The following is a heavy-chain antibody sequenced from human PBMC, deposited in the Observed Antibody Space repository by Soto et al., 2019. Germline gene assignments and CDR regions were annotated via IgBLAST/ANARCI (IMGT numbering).Heavy chain of an antibody. D-gene: IGHD1-1*01. CDR3: ARGPSGNKVDH. J-gene: IGHJ4*02. CDR1: GGSISSDYYC. V-gene: IGHV4-30-4*01. Sequence: QVQLQESGPGLVKPSQTLSLTCTVSGGSISSDYYCWGWIRQSPEKGLEWIGHIYNSVNTYSNPSLSSRVTISADTSKNHSSLKLPSVTAADPAVYYCARGPSGNKVDHWGQATLVTVSS. CDR2: IYNSVNT.